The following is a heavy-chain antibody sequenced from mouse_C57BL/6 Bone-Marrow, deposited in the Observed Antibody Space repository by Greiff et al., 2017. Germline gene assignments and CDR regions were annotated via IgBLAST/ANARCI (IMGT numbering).Heavy chain of an antibody. V-gene: IGHV1-81*01. J-gene: IGHJ1*03. CDR2: IYPRSGNT. D-gene: IGHD2-3*01. Sequence: VQLQQSGAELARPGASVKLSCKASGYTFTSSGISWVKQRTGQGLEWIGEIYPRSGNTYYNEKFKGKATLTADKSSSTAYMELRSLTSEDSAVYFCARWLLYWYFDVWGTGTTVTVSS. CDR3: ARWLLYWYFDV. CDR1: GYTFTSSG.